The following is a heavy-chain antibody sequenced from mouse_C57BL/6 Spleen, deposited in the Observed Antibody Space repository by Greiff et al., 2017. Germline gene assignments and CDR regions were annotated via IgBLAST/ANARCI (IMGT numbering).Heavy chain of an antibody. D-gene: IGHD1-1*01. CDR2: ISSGSSTI. CDR1: GFTFSDYG. V-gene: IGHV5-17*01. CDR3: ASTAVVARYAMDY. Sequence: EVMLVESGGGLVKPGGSLKISCAASGFTFSDYGMHWVRQAPGKGLEWVAYISSGSSTIYYADKVKGRFTISRDNAKNTLFLQMTSLSSEDTAMYYCASTAVVARYAMDYWGQGTSVTVSS. J-gene: IGHJ4*01.